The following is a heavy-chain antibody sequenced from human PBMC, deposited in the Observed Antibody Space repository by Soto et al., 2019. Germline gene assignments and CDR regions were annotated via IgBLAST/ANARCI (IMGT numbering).Heavy chain of an antibody. J-gene: IGHJ3*02. CDR3: ARKIVVVVAAGHEAFDI. D-gene: IGHD2-15*01. CDR2: INAGNGNT. V-gene: IGHV1-3*01. CDR1: GYTFTSYA. Sequence: ASVKVSCKASGYTFTSYAMHWVRQAPGQRLEWMGWINAGNGNTKYSQKFQGRVTITRDTSASTAYMELSSLRSEDTAVYYCARKIVVVVAAGHEAFDIWGQGKMVTVSS.